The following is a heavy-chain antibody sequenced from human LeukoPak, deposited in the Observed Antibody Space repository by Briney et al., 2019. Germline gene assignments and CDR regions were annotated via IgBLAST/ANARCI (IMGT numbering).Heavy chain of an antibody. Sequence: SETLSLTCAVYGGSFSGYYWSWIRQPPGKGLEWIGEIKHSGSTNYNPSLKSRVTISIDTSKNQFSLKLTSVTAADTAVYYCARDQYTSFWFYYWGQGTLVTVSS. CDR2: IKHSGST. V-gene: IGHV4-34*01. D-gene: IGHD2-2*01. J-gene: IGHJ4*02. CDR3: ARDQYTSFWFYY. CDR1: GGSFSGYY.